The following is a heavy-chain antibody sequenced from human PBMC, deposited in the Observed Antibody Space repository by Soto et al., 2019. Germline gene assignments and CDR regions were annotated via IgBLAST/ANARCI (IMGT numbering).Heavy chain of an antibody. V-gene: IGHV3-23*01. Sequence: EVQLLESGGGLVQPGGSLRLSCAASGFTFSSYAMSWVRQAPGKGLEWVSGISGSGGSTYYADSVKGRFTISRDNSKNTLYLQMNSLRVEDTAVYYCASGARSSTRPRNWFDPWGQGTLVTVSS. J-gene: IGHJ5*02. CDR1: GFTFSSYA. D-gene: IGHD2-2*01. CDR3: ASGARSSTRPRNWFDP. CDR2: ISGSGGST.